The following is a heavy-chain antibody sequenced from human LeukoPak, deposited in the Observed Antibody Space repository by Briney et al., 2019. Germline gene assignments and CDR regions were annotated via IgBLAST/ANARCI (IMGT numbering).Heavy chain of an antibody. D-gene: IGHD3-3*01. CDR3: ARQLRSRDAFDI. V-gene: IGHV3-66*04. CDR1: GFTVSSNY. Sequence: PGGSLRLSCAASGFTVSSNYMSWVRQAPGKGLGWVSVIYSGGSTYYADSVKGRFTISRDNSKNTLYLQMSSLRAEDTAVYYCARQLRSRDAFDIWGQGTMVTVSS. CDR2: IYSGGST. J-gene: IGHJ3*02.